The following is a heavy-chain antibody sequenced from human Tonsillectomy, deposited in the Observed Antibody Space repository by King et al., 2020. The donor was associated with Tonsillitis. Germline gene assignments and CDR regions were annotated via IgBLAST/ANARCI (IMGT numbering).Heavy chain of an antibody. CDR2: ISWNSGDI. D-gene: IGHD3-22*01. V-gene: IGHV3-9*01. J-gene: IGHJ3*02. Sequence: VQLVESGGGLVQPGRSLRLSCVASGFTFDDYAIHWVRQVPGKGLEWVSGISWNSGDIGYADSVKGRFTISRDNGKKSLYLQMSSLRAEDTAVYYCASPRGWDSSGFPHDAFDIWGQGTMVTVSS. CDR3: ASPRGWDSSGFPHDAFDI. CDR1: GFTFDDYA.